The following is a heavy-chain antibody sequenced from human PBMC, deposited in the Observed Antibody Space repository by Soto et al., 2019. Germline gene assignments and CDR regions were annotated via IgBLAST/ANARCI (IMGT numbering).Heavy chain of an antibody. CDR2: ISHVGST. D-gene: IGHD6-19*01. CDR3: ARVADGMDV. CDR1: GGSISSNW. J-gene: IGHJ6*02. V-gene: IGHV4-4*02. Sequence: QVQLQESGPGLVKPSGTLSLTCVVSGGSISSNWWSWVRQPPGKGLEWIGEISHVGSTNYNPSLKSRVTISVDKSKNQFSLNQNSVTAADTAVYYCARVADGMDVWGRGTTVTVSS.